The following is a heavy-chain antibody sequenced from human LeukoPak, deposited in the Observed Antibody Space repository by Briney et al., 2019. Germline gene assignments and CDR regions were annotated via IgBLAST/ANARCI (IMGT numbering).Heavy chain of an antibody. CDR3: AREQSGEEAFDI. CDR2: IYYSGST. J-gene: IGHJ3*02. Sequence: SETLSLTCSVSGRSISSYYWSWIRQPPGRGLEWIGYIYYSGSTNYNPSLKSRVTISVDTSKNQFSLKLSSVTAADTAVYYCAREQSGEEAFDIWGQGTMVTVSS. D-gene: IGHD2-15*01. CDR1: GRSISSYY. V-gene: IGHV4-59*01.